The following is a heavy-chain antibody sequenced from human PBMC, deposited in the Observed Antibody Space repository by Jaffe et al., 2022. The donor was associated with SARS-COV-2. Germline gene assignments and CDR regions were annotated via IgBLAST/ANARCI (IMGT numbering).Heavy chain of an antibody. D-gene: IGHD4-17*01. V-gene: IGHV3-21*01. J-gene: IGHJ6*02. CDR3: ARDAFFHGDHEFYYYYGMDV. Sequence: EVQLVESGGGLVKPGGSLRLSCAASGFTFSSYSMNWVRQAPGKGLEWVSSISSSSSYIYYADSVKGRFTISRDNAKNSLYLQMNSLRAEDTAVYYCARDAFFHGDHEFYYYYGMDVWGQGTTVTVSS. CDR1: GFTFSSYS. CDR2: ISSSSSYI.